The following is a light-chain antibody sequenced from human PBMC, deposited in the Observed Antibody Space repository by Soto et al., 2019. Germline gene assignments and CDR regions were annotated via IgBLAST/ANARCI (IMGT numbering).Light chain of an antibody. CDR2: RNT. CDR1: SSSIGTNY. V-gene: IGLV1-47*01. J-gene: IGLJ2*01. Sequence: QSVLTQPPSASGTPGQRVTISWSGSSSSIGTNYVYWYQQLPGTAPKLLIYRNTLRPSGVPDRFSGSKSGTSASLAISGLRSADEADYYCAAWDDSLSGPVFGGGTKLTV. CDR3: AAWDDSLSGPV.